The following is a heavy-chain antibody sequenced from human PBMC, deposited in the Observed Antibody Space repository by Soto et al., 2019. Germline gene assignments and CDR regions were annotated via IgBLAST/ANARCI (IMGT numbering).Heavy chain of an antibody. V-gene: IGHV3-11*06. D-gene: IGHD3-3*01. CDR2: ISSSSSST. CDR3: ARDRGGGSIFGGHYGMDV. Sequence: PGGSLRLSCAASGFIFRDFYMSWIRQVPGKGLEWLSKISSSSSSTDYADSVEGRFTISRDNAKNSLYLQMSGLRAEDTAVYYCARDRGGGSIFGGHYGMDVWGQGTTVTVSS. CDR1: GFIFRDFY. J-gene: IGHJ6*02.